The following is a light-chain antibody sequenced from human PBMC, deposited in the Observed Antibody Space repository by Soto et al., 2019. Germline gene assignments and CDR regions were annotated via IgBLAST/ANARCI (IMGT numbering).Light chain of an antibody. CDR1: QSVSNF. CDR3: QQYNSYST. CDR2: DAS. V-gene: IGKV1-5*02. J-gene: IGKJ1*01. Sequence: DIQMSQSPSFLSASAAARATMVCRASQSVSNFLPWYQQKPGKAPQLLIYDASSLESGVPSRFSGSGSGTEFTLTISSLKPDDFATYYCQQYNSYSTFGQGTKVDIK.